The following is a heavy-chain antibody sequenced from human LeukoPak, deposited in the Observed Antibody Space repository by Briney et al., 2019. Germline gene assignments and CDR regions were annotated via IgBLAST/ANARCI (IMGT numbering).Heavy chain of an antibody. Sequence: GGSLRLSCAASGFTFSSYAMSGVRQAPGKGLEWVSAISGSGGSTYYADSVKGRFTISRDNSKNTLYLQMNSLRAEDTAVYYCAKDFNFVVGATFDYWGQGTLVTASS. J-gene: IGHJ4*02. CDR1: GFTFSSYA. V-gene: IGHV3-23*01. CDR3: AKDFNFVVGATFDY. D-gene: IGHD1-26*01. CDR2: ISGSGGST.